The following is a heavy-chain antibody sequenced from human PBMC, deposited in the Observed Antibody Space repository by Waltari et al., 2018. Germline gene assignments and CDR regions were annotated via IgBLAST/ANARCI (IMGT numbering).Heavy chain of an antibody. CDR3: ARGTGRDGYNDRGRADY. D-gene: IGHD5-12*01. J-gene: IGHJ4*02. Sequence: QVQLVQSGAEVKKPGASVKVSCKASGYTFTSYDINWVRQATGQGLEWMGWMNPNSGNTGYAQKFQGRVTRTRNTSISTAYMELSSLRSEDTAVYYCARGTGRDGYNDRGRADYWGQGTLVTVSS. CDR1: GYTFTSYD. V-gene: IGHV1-8*01. CDR2: MNPNSGNT.